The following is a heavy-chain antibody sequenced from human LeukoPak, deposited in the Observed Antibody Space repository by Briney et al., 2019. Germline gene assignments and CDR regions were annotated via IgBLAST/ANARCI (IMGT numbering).Heavy chain of an antibody. CDR2: ISVYNGNT. J-gene: IGHJ4*02. Sequence: ASVKVSCKASGGTFSSYAISWVRQAPGQGLEWMGWISVYNGNTNYVQKLQGRVTMTTDTSTSTAYMELRSLRSDDTAVYYCARGGGYYDTSGYYTTHDYWGQGTLVTVSS. CDR3: ARGGGYYDTSGYYTTHDY. V-gene: IGHV1-18*01. D-gene: IGHD3-22*01. CDR1: GGTFSSYA.